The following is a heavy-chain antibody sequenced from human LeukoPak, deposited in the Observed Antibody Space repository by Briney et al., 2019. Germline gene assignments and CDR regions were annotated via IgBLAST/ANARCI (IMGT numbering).Heavy chain of an antibody. D-gene: IGHD3-22*01. Sequence: PSETLSLTCAVSGASIRNTSFYWGWIRQPPGKGLQWIASIYSSGTTYYNPSIKSRITLFVDTSKNQVSLKLRSVTAADTAVYYCARCGYYDSSGYYFDYWGQGTLVTVSS. CDR1: GASIRNTSFY. V-gene: IGHV4-39*01. CDR2: IYSSGTT. J-gene: IGHJ4*02. CDR3: ARCGYYDSSGYYFDY.